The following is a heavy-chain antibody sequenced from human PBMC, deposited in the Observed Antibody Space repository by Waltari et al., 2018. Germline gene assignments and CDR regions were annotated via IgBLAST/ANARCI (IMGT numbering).Heavy chain of an antibody. D-gene: IGHD3-9*01. CDR3: AGVSSYFDWLVRY. J-gene: IGHJ4*02. V-gene: IGHV1-69*08. Sequence: QVQLVQSGAEVKKPGSSVKVSCKASGGTFSSYAIRWVRQAPGQGLEWMGRIIPIFGTSTYAQNFQGRVPITADKSPSTAYRELSSLRSEDTAVYYCAGVSSYFDWLVRYWCQGTLVTVSS. CDR1: GGTFSSYA. CDR2: IIPIFGTS.